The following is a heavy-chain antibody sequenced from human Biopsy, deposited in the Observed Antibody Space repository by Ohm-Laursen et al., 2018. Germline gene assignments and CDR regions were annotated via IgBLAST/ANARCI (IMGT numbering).Heavy chain of an antibody. V-gene: IGHV4-59*01. CDR1: DGSINSYY. Sequence: GTLSLTCTVSDGSINSYYWNWIRQPPGKRLEWIGNIYYSGSTNFNPSLKSRVTISVDTSKNQFSLKLSSVTAADPAVYFCARDSSYGYDFDYWGQGTLVAVSS. CDR3: ARDSSYGYDFDY. D-gene: IGHD5-18*01. J-gene: IGHJ4*02. CDR2: IYYSGST.